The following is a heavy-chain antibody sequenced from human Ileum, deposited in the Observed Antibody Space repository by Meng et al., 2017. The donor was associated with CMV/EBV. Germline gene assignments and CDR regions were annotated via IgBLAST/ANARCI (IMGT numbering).Heavy chain of an antibody. V-gene: IGHV3-74*01. CDR1: GSTFTQYW. CDR2: IDVDGSTT. CDR3: ASAVTVPSLEYFQY. J-gene: IGHJ1*01. Sequence: GRVGGSVGGLFQSGGSRRLACVAPGSTFTQYWMHWVRRVPGTGLEWVSRIDVDGSTTAYADSVKGRFTISRDNAKNTLYLDMNSLRGEDTAVYYCASAVTVPSLEYFQYWGQGTLVTVSS. D-gene: IGHD2-21*02.